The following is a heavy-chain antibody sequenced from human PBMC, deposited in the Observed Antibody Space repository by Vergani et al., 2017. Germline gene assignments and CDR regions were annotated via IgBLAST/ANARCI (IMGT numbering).Heavy chain of an antibody. V-gene: IGHV4-61*02. J-gene: IGHJ4*02. D-gene: IGHD2-15*01. CDR2: IHTSGST. CDR3: ARGSCLGGSCYKPLFDY. CDR1: GGSINSHNYY. Sequence: QVQLQESGPGLVKPSQTLSLTCTVSGGSINSHNYYWSWIRPPPGKGLELIGRIHTSGSTNYNPSLKSRVTILEDTSKNQFSLNLTSVTAADTAVYFCARGSCLGGSCYKPLFDYWGQGILVTVSS.